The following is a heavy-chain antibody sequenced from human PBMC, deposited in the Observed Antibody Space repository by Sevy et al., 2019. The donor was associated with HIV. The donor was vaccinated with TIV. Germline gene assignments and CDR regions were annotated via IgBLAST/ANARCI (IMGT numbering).Heavy chain of an antibody. J-gene: IGHJ4*02. Sequence: GGCLRLSCAASGFTFSSYWMHWVRQAPGKGLVWISRINSDGSSTSYADSVKGRFTISRDNAKNMLYLQMNSLRAEDTAVYYSAREMHYYDSSGYFPDYWGQGTLVTVSS. CDR3: AREMHYYDSSGYFPDY. V-gene: IGHV3-74*01. D-gene: IGHD3-22*01. CDR1: GFTFSSYW. CDR2: INSDGSST.